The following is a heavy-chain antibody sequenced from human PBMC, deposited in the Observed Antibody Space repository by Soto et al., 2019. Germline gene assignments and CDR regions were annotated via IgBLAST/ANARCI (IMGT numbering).Heavy chain of an antibody. CDR3: ARDSGGDYHNYSMDV. CDR1: GFTFSNYA. CDR2: IWYDGSDK. V-gene: IGHV3-33*01. J-gene: IGHJ6*03. Sequence: QMQLVESGGGVVQPGTSLRLSCAASGFTFSNYAMHWVRQAPGKGLEWVTIIWYDGSDKNYGDSVKGRFTISRDNSKNPLYLQMNSLRVEDMAVYYCARDSGGDYHNYSMDVWGKGTTVTVSS. D-gene: IGHD4-17*01.